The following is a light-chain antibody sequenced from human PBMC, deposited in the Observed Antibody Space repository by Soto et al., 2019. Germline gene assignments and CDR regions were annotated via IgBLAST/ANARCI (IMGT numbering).Light chain of an antibody. Sequence: EIVLTQSPGTLSLSPGERATLSCRASQSVSSSDLAWYQQKPGQAPRLFIYGASSRATGIPDRFSVSGSGTDFTLTISRLEPEDFAVYYCQQYGGSPPTFGPGTKVDIK. V-gene: IGKV3-20*01. J-gene: IGKJ1*01. CDR2: GAS. CDR3: QQYGGSPPT. CDR1: QSVSSSD.